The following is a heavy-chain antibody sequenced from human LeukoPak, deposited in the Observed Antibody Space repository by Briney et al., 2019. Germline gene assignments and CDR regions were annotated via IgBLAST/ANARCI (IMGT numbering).Heavy chain of an antibody. CDR3: ARDHRGVRDYFDY. CDR2: ISASGGST. CDR1: GFTFSSSA. D-gene: IGHD3-10*01. Sequence: PGGSLRLSCAASGFTFSSSAMSWVRQVPGKGLEWASGISASGGSTSYADSVRGRFTISRDNSKNTLYLQMNSLRAEDTAVYYCARDHRGVRDYFDYWGQRTLVTVSS. V-gene: IGHV3-23*01. J-gene: IGHJ4*02.